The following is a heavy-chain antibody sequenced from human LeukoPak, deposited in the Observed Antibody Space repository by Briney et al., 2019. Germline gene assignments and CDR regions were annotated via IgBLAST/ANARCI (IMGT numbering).Heavy chain of an antibody. CDR1: GYTFTYRY. J-gene: IGHJ6*02. CDR2: ITPFNGNT. D-gene: IGHD5-18*01. Sequence: SVKVSCKASGYTFTYRYLHWVRQAPGQALEWMGWITPFNGNTNYAQKFQDRVTITRDRSMSTAYMELSSLRSEDTAMYYSASELWPHGSYGMDVWGQGTTVTVSS. V-gene: IGHV1-45*02. CDR3: ASELWPHGSYGMDV.